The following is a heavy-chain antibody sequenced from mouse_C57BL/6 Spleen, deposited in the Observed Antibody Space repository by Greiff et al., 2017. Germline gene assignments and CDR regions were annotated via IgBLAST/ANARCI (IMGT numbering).Heavy chain of an antibody. Sequence: VQLKESGGDLVKPGGSLKLSCAASGFTFSSYGMSWVRQTPDKRLEWVATISSGGSYTYYPDSVKGRFTISRDNAKNTLYLQMSSLKSEDTAMYYCARQEGDYYGSSFYWYFDVWGTGTTVTVSS. V-gene: IGHV5-6*01. CDR2: ISSGGSYT. D-gene: IGHD1-1*01. CDR3: ARQEGDYYGSSFYWYFDV. J-gene: IGHJ1*03. CDR1: GFTFSSYG.